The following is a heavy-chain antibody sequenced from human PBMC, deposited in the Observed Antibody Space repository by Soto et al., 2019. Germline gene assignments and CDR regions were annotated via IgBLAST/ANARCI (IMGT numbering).Heavy chain of an antibody. Sequence: ASVKVSCKASTFIFTGYYIHWVRQAPGQGLEWMGWINPYSGDTNYAQNFQGRVTMTRDTSISTAYMELSRLTSDDTADYYCAGEASSSSSKRLDYWGQGTLVTVSS. D-gene: IGHD6-6*01. CDR2: INPYSGDT. J-gene: IGHJ4*02. CDR1: TFIFTGYY. V-gene: IGHV1-2*02. CDR3: AGEASSSSSKRLDY.